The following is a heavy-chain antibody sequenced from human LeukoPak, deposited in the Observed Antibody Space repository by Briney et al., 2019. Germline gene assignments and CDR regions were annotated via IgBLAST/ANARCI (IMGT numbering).Heavy chain of an antibody. Sequence: ASVKVSCKASGYTFTSYAMHWVRQAPRQRLEWMGWINAGNGNTKYSQKFQGRVTITRDTSASTAYMELSSLRSEDTAVYYCARDTGGDSPGDYWGQGTLVTVSS. CDR1: GYTFTSYA. CDR3: ARDTGGDSPGDY. V-gene: IGHV1-3*01. J-gene: IGHJ4*02. D-gene: IGHD2-21*02. CDR2: INAGNGNT.